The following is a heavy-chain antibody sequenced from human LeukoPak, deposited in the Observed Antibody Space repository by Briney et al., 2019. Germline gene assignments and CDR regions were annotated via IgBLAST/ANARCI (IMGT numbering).Heavy chain of an antibody. CDR1: GFTFRSYE. CDR3: ARDYGDYWWYLDL. J-gene: IGHJ2*01. Sequence: GGSLRLSCAASGFTFRSYEMNWVRQAPGQGLEWVSYISGSGSTIYYADSVQGRFTISRDNAKNSLYLQMNSLRAEDTAVYYCARDYGDYWWYLDLWGRGTFVTVSS. CDR2: ISGSGSTI. D-gene: IGHD4-17*01. V-gene: IGHV3-48*03.